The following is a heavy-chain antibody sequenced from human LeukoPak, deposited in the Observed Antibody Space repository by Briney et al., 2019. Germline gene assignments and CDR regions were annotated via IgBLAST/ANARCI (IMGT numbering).Heavy chain of an antibody. J-gene: IGHJ5*02. D-gene: IGHD4/OR15-4a*01. CDR2: IYYSATT. Sequence: SETLSLTCTVSGGSITHYYWSWIRQPPGKGLEWIGYIYYSATTNYNPSLKSRVTISIVASKNHFPLNLTSLTAADTAVYYCARGVPFDPWGQGTQVTVSS. CDR1: GGSITHYY. V-gene: IGHV4-59*01. CDR3: ARGVPFDP.